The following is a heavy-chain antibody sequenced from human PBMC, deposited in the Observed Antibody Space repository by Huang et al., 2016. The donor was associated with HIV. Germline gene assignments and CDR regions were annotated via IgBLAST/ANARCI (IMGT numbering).Heavy chain of an antibody. CDR3: ARSAYGDLDY. CDR2: MNPNTGNT. J-gene: IGHJ4*02. V-gene: IGHV1-8*02. D-gene: IGHD4-17*01. Sequence: QVHLVQSGAEVKKPGASVKVSCKASGYTFTNYDINWVRQAPGRGLEWRGWMNPNTGNTGFAQSFQGRVTMTRKTSITTAYMELTSLTSEDTAVYYCARSAYGDLDYWGLGTLVSVSS. CDR1: GYTFTNYD.